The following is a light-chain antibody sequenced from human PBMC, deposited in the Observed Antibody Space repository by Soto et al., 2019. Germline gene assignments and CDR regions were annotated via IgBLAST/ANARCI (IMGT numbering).Light chain of an antibody. CDR1: QSVSDY. V-gene: IGKV3-20*01. CDR2: GAS. J-gene: IGKJ5*01. Sequence: ETVLTQSPARLSLSPGERSTLSCRAGQSVSDYLAWYQQKPGQAPRLLIYGASSRATGIPDRFSGSGSGTDFTLSISRLEVEDFAVYHCQQYGNAPITFGQGTRLEIK. CDR3: QQYGNAPIT.